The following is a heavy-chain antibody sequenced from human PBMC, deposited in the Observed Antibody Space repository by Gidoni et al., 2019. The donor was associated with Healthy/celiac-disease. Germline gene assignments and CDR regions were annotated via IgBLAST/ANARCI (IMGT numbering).Heavy chain of an antibody. V-gene: IGHV4-39*07. CDR3: TTNWDYYYYGMDV. J-gene: IGHJ6*02. CDR1: GGSISSSSYS. Sequence: QLQLQESGPGLVKPSETLSLTCTVSGGSISSSSYSWGWIRQPPGKGLEWIGSIYYSGSTYYNPSLKSRVTISVDTSKNQFSLKLSSVTAADTAVYYCTTNWDYYYYGMDVWGQGTTVTVSS. D-gene: IGHD7-27*01. CDR2: IYYSGST.